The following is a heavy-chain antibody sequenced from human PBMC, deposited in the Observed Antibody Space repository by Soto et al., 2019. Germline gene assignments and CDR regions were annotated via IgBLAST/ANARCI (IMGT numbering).Heavy chain of an antibody. V-gene: IGHV1-46*01. D-gene: IGHD1-26*01. CDR1: RDTFTSYY. CDR3: ARSSGGNFGIIIEGTNWFAP. CDR2: INPHGGST. Sequence: ASVKVSCKAPRDTFTSYYINWVRQAPGQGPEWMGVINPHGGSTAYAQKFKGRVTLTRDTSASTVYMEVSSLTSEDTAMYYCARSSGGNFGIIIEGTNWFAPWGQGTLVTVSS. J-gene: IGHJ5*02.